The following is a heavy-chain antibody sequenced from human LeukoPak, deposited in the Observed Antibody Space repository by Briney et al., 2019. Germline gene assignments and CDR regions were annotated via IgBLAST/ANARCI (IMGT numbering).Heavy chain of an antibody. CDR2: IDFSGTTI. D-gene: IGHD3-10*02. CDR1: GITFNSYT. V-gene: IGHV3-48*04. CDR3: AELGITMIGGV. J-gene: IGHJ6*04. Sequence: GGSLRLSCAASGITFNSYTMNWVRQAPGKGLEWVSYIDFSGTTIHYADSVKGRFTISRDNAKNSLYLQMNSLRAEDTAVYYCAELGITMIGGVWGKGTTVTISS.